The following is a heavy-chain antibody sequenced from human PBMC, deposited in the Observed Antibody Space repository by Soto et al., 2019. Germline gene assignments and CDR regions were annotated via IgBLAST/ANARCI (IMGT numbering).Heavy chain of an antibody. CDR2: ISSSGSTI. CDR1: GFTFSSYE. D-gene: IGHD1-26*01. V-gene: IGHV3-48*03. CDR3: ARERWGSGSYYYYGMDV. Sequence: EVQLVESGGGLVQPGGSLRLSCAASGFTFSSYEMNWVRQAPGKGLEWVSYISSSGSTIYYADSVKGRFTISRDNAKNSLYLQMNSLRAEDTAVYYCARERWGSGSYYYYGMDVWGQGTTVTVSS. J-gene: IGHJ6*02.